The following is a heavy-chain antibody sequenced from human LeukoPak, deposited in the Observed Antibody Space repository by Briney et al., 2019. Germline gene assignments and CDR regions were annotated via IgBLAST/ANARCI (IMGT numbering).Heavy chain of an antibody. Sequence: ASVKVSCKASGYTFTSYYMHWVRQAPGQGLEWMGIINPSGGITNYAQKFQGRVTMTRDTSASTVYMELSSLRSEDTAVHYCARERGGALDYWGQGTLVTASS. CDR1: GYTFTSYY. V-gene: IGHV1-46*01. J-gene: IGHJ4*02. D-gene: IGHD3-10*01. CDR3: ARERGGALDY. CDR2: INPSGGIT.